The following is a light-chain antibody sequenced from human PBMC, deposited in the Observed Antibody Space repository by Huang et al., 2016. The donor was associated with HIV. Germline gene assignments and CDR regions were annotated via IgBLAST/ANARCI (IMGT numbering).Light chain of an antibody. CDR2: AAS. J-gene: IGKJ1*01. V-gene: IGKV1-6*01. CDR1: QGIKHD. Sequence: AIQMTQSPSSLSASVGDRVTITCWASQGIKHDLGWYQQKPGKAPKLLIYAASTLQTGVPSRFSGSGSGTDFTLTISSLQPEDFATYYCLQDYSYPRTFGQGTTVDIK. CDR3: LQDYSYPRT.